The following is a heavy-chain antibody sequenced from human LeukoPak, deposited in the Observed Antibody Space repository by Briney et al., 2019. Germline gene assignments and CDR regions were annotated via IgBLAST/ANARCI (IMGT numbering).Heavy chain of an antibody. CDR1: GFTFSSYS. D-gene: IGHD4/OR15-4a*01. J-gene: IGHJ4*02. CDR2: ISGSSSAM. V-gene: IGHV3-48*01. CDR3: ASGAEAGRDY. Sequence: GGSLKLSCAASGFTFSSYSMNWVRQAPGKGPEGVSYISGSSSAMYYADSVKGRFNISRDNAKNSLSLQMDSLRAEDTAVYYCASGAEAGRDYWGQGTLVTVSS.